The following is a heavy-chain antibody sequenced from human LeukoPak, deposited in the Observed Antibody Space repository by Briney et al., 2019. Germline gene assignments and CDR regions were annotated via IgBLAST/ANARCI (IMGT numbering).Heavy chain of an antibody. D-gene: IGHD4-23*01. Sequence: PSETLSLTCTVSGGSISSGDYYWSWIRQPPGKGLEWIGYIYYSGSTYYNPSLKSRVTISVDTSKNQFSLKLSSVTAADTAVYYCARADYGGQPEDYWGQGTLVTVSS. CDR1: GGSISSGDYY. CDR2: IYYSGST. J-gene: IGHJ4*02. V-gene: IGHV4-30-4*01. CDR3: ARADYGGQPEDY.